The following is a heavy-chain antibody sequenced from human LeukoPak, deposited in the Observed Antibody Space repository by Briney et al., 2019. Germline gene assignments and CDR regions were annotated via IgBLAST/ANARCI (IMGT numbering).Heavy chain of an antibody. J-gene: IGHJ4*02. CDR2: ISSSGSTI. Sequence: PGGSLRLSCAASGFTFSDYYMSWIRQAPGKGLEWVSYISSSGSTIYYADSVKGRFTISRDNAKNSLYLQMKSLRAEDTAVYYCARDREGYYDSSGYPLDYWGQGTLVTVSS. V-gene: IGHV3-11*04. D-gene: IGHD3-22*01. CDR3: ARDREGYYDSSGYPLDY. CDR1: GFTFSDYY.